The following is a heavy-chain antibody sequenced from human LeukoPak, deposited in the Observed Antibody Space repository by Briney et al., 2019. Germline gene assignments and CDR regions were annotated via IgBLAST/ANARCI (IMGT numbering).Heavy chain of an antibody. J-gene: IGHJ6*03. D-gene: IGHD6-19*01. Sequence: SETLSLTCTVSGGSISSYYWSWIRQPAGKGLEWIGRIYTSGSTNYNPSLKSRVTMSVDTSKNQFSLKLSSVTAADTAVYYCARDRITGASGWTYYMDVWGKGTTVTISS. CDR3: ARDRITGASGWTYYMDV. CDR1: GGSISSYY. V-gene: IGHV4-4*07. CDR2: IYTSGST.